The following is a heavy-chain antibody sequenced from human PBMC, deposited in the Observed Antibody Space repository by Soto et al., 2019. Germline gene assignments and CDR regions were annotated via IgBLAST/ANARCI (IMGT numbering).Heavy chain of an antibody. CDR3: AKDLLPGGRGGY. CDR2: ISGSGGST. J-gene: IGHJ4*02. V-gene: IGHV3-23*01. Sequence: GGSLRLSCAASGFTFSSYAMSWVRQAPGKGLEWVSAISGSGGSTYYADSVKGRFTISRDNAKNTLYLQMNSLRAEDTALYYCAKDLLPGGRGGYWGQGTLVTVSS. CDR1: GFTFSSYA. D-gene: IGHD3-10*01.